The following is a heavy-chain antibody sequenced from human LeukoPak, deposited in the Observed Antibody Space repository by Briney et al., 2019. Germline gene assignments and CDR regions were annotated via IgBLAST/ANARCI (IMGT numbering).Heavy chain of an antibody. J-gene: IGHJ3*02. Sequence: ASVKVSFKASGYTFTVYYMHWVRQAPGQGGERMGWINTNSGGTNYAQKFQGRVTMTRDTSISTAYMELSRLRSDDTAVYYCARAMYYYDSSGYYFLDAFDIWGQGTMVTVSS. CDR2: INTNSGGT. CDR1: GYTFTVYY. CDR3: ARAMYYYDSSGYYFLDAFDI. V-gene: IGHV1-2*02. D-gene: IGHD3-22*01.